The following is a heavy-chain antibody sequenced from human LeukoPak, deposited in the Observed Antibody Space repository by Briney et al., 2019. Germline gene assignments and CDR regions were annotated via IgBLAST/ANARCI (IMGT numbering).Heavy chain of an antibody. CDR3: ARVDWNWYFDL. Sequence: PSETLSLTCTVSGGSISSYYWSWIRRPPGKGLEWIGYIYYSGSTNYNPSLKSRVTISVDTSKNQFSLKLSSVTAADTAVYYCARVDWNWYFDLWGRGTLVTVSS. CDR2: IYYSGST. J-gene: IGHJ2*01. D-gene: IGHD3-9*01. V-gene: IGHV4-59*01. CDR1: GGSISSYY.